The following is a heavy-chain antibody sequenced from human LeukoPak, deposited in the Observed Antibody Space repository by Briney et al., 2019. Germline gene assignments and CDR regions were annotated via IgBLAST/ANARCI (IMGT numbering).Heavy chain of an antibody. V-gene: IGHV3-48*02. D-gene: IGHD3-9*01. CDR3: ANDKRYAFDY. J-gene: IGHJ4*02. CDR2: IRTTAEGAKYA. CDR1: GFSFTDYP. Sequence: GGSLRLSCATSGFSFTDYPMNWVRQAPGKGLDWISNIRTTAEGAKYAYSTHCVKGRVTISRDDGKNTLYLHMNSLRDDDTAVYYCANDKRYAFDYWGQGILVTVSS.